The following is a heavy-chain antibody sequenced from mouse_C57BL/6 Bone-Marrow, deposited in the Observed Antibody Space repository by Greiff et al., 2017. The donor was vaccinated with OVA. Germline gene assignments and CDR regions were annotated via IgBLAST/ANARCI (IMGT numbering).Heavy chain of an antibody. CDR1: GYTFTDYE. V-gene: IGHV1-15*01. D-gene: IGHD1-1*01. CDR2: IDPETGGT. CDR3: TREEGLGTTVVAKNY. Sequence: QVQLKESGAELVRPGASVTLSCKASGYTFTDYEMHWVKQTPVHGLEWIGAIDPETGGTAYNQKFKGKAILTADKSSSTAYMELRSLTSEDSAVYYCTREEGLGTTVVAKNYWGQGTTLTVSS. J-gene: IGHJ2*01.